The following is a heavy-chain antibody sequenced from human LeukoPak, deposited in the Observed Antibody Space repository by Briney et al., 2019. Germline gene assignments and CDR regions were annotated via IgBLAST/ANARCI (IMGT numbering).Heavy chain of an antibody. V-gene: IGHV3-21*01. Sequence: PGGSLRLSCAASGFTFSTYTMNWVRQAPGKGLEWVSCISVISSYIDYADSVKGRFAISRDNAKNSLYLQMNSLRAEDTAVYYCATSGYDSSGYYSFDYWGQGTLVTVSS. J-gene: IGHJ4*02. CDR3: ATSGYDSSGYYSFDY. D-gene: IGHD3-22*01. CDR2: ISVISSYI. CDR1: GFTFSTYT.